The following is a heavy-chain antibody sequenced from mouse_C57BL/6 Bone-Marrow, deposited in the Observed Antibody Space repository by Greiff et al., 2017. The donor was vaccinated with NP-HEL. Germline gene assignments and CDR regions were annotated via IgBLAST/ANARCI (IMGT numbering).Heavy chain of an antibody. Sequence: EVKVVESGGGLVQPGGSMKLSCAASGFTFSDAWMDWVRQSPEKGLEWVAEIRNKANNHATYYAESVKGRFTISRDDSKSSVYLQMNSLRAEDTGIYYCTGGGSGYGAWFAYWGQGTLVTVSA. D-gene: IGHD3-2*02. CDR2: IRNKANNHAT. CDR1: GFTFSDAW. V-gene: IGHV6-6*01. CDR3: TGGGSGYGAWFAY. J-gene: IGHJ3*01.